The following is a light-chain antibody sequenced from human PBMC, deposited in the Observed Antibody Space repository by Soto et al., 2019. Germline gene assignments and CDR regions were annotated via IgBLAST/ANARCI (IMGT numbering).Light chain of an antibody. CDR2: KAS. J-gene: IGKJ1*01. CDR3: QHYNSYSEA. Sequence: DIQMTQSPSTLSGSVGDRVTITCRASQTISSWLAWYQQKPGKAPKLLIYKASTLKSGVPSRFSGSGSGTEFNITIRSLQPADVATYYCQHYNSYSEAFGQGTKVELK. CDR1: QTISSW. V-gene: IGKV1-5*03.